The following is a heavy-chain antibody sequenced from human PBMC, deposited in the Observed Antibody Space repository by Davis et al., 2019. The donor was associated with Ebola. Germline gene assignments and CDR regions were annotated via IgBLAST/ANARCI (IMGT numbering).Heavy chain of an antibody. D-gene: IGHD5-12*01. Sequence: GSLKISCAASGFTFSTYSMNWVRQAPGKGLEWVSSISSGSSSIYYVDSVKGRFTISRDNAKNSLYLQMNSLRAEDTALYYCASGDGRGSSYDMDVWGQGTTVTVSS. CDR1: GFTFSTYS. V-gene: IGHV3-21*04. CDR2: ISSGSSSI. J-gene: IGHJ6*02. CDR3: ASGDGRGSSYDMDV.